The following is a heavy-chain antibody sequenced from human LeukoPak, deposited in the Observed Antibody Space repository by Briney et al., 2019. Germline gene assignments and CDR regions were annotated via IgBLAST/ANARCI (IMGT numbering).Heavy chain of an antibody. Sequence: GASVKVSCKASGYTFTSYYMHWVRQAPGQGLEWMGIINPSGGSTSYAQKFQGRVTMTRDMPTSTVYMELSSLRSEDTAVYYCARARGYPPTIKHDAFDIWGQGTMVTVSS. D-gene: IGHD1-1*01. CDR2: INPSGGST. CDR3: ARARGYPPTIKHDAFDI. CDR1: GYTFTSYY. V-gene: IGHV1-46*01. J-gene: IGHJ3*02.